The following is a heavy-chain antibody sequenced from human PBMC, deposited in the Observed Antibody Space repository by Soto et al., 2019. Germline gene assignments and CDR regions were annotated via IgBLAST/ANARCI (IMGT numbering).Heavy chain of an antibody. J-gene: IGHJ5*02. CDR3: ACTTAAAIISNWFDP. D-gene: IGHD6-13*01. CDR1: GFTFSSYA. CDR2: ISYDGSNK. Sequence: GGSLRLSCAASGFTFSSYAMHWVRQAPGKGLEWVAVISYDGSNKYYADSVKGRFTISRDNSKNTLYLQMNSLRAEDTAVYYCACTTAAAIISNWFDPWGQGTLVTVSS. V-gene: IGHV3-30-3*01.